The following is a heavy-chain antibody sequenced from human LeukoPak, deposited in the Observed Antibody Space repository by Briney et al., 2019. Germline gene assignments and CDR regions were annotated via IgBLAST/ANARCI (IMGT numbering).Heavy chain of an antibody. CDR3: ARPLWFGELLGWFDP. CDR2: INHSGST. D-gene: IGHD3-10*01. V-gene: IGHV4-34*01. CDR1: GGSFSGYY. Sequence: SETLSLTCAVYGGSFSGYYWSWIRQPPGKGLEWIGDINHSGSTNYNPSLKSRVTISVDTSKNQFSLKLSSVTAADTAVYYCARPLWFGELLGWFDPWGQGTLVTVSS. J-gene: IGHJ5*02.